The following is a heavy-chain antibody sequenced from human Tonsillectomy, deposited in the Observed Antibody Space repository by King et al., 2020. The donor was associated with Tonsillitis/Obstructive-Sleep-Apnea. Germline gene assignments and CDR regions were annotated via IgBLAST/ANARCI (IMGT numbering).Heavy chain of an antibody. V-gene: IGHV3-23*04. D-gene: IGHD4-17*01. J-gene: IGHJ4*02. CDR3: ATGHSGAFDY. CDR1: GFTFSSYA. CDR2: IIAGGGST. Sequence: LVESGGGLVQPGGSLRLSCAASGFTFSSYAMGWVRQAPGKGLEWVSTIIAGGGSTYFADSVKGRFTISRDNSKETLYLQMNNLTAEATAVYYCATGHSGAFDYWGPGTLITVSS.